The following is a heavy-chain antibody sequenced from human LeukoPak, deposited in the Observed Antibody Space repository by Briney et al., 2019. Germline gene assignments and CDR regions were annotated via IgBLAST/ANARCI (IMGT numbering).Heavy chain of an antibody. CDR2: TYYRSTWYN. Sequence: SQTLSLTCAISGDSVSSNSVTWNWIRQSPSRGLEWLGRTYYRSTWYNDYAVSVRGRITVNPDTSKNQFSLHLNSVTPEDTAVYYCARRLTQYDCFDPWGQGTLVTVSS. J-gene: IGHJ5*02. CDR1: GDSVSSNSVT. CDR3: ARRLTQYDCFDP. D-gene: IGHD2-2*01. V-gene: IGHV6-1*01.